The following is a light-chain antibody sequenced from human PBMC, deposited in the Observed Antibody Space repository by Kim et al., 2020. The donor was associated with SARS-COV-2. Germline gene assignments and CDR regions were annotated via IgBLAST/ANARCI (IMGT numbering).Light chain of an antibody. CDR3: LQRYSWPRT. V-gene: IGKV3-11*01. J-gene: IGKJ1*01. Sequence: EIVLTQSPDTLSLSPGERATLSCRASQSINKYLAWYQQKPGQAPRLLIYDTSNRATGIPARFSGTGSGTDFTLSISSLEPEDSAVYYCLQRYSWPRTFGQGTKVDIK. CDR1: QSINKY. CDR2: DTS.